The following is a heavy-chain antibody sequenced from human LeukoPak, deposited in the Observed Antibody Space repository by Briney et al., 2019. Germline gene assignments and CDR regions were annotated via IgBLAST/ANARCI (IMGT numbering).Heavy chain of an antibody. CDR3: ARDPPRYCSSTSCLTYYYYYGMDV. Sequence: SETLSLTCAVYGGSFSGYYWSWIRQPAGKGLEWIGRIYTSGSTNYNPSLKSRVTMSVDTSKNQFSLKLSSVTAADTAVYYCARDPPRYCSSTSCLTYYYYYGMDVWGQGTTVTVSS. J-gene: IGHJ6*02. D-gene: IGHD2-2*01. V-gene: IGHV4-4*07. CDR1: GGSFSGYY. CDR2: IYTSGST.